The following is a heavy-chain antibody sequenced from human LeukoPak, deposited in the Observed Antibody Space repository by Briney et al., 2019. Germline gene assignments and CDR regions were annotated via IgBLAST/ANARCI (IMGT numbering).Heavy chain of an antibody. J-gene: IGHJ4*02. CDR2: ISGDGSDR. V-gene: IGHV3-74*01. Sequence: PGGPLRLSCAASGFTFSPYWIHWVRQAPGKGLMWVSIISGDGSDRRYADSVKGRFTISRDNAKNSLYLQMNSLRPEDTALYYCAKDIELGGGLLGAFDYWGQGTLVTVSS. CDR3: AKDIELGGGLLGAFDY. CDR1: GFTFSPYW. D-gene: IGHD2/OR15-2a*01.